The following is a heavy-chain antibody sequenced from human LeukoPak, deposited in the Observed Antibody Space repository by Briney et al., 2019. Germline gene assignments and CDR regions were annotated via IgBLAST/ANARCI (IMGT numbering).Heavy chain of an antibody. Sequence: GGSLRLSCTASGFTFRSYALSWVRQAPGKGLEWVSATTGSGDKLFYADSVKGRFTISRDNSKNTLFLQMNNLRAEDAAVYYCARYENGGIDYWGQGTLVTVSS. D-gene: IGHD2-15*01. CDR2: TTGSGDKL. CDR1: GFTFRSYA. V-gene: IGHV3-23*01. J-gene: IGHJ4*02. CDR3: ARYENGGIDY.